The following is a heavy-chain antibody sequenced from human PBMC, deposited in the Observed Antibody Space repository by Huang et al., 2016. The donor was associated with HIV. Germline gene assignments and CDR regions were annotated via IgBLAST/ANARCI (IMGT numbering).Heavy chain of an antibody. CDR2: IYEKGIT. J-gene: IGHJ6*03. V-gene: IGHV4-39*01. D-gene: IGHD3-10*01. CDR1: GGSIRSSDYN. Sequence: QLLLQESGPGLVKPSEALALTCAVSGGSIRSSDYNWGWIRKPPGKGLGWIGSIYEKGITNYSPSLKSRVTIAVDTSKNLFFLNLTSMTAADTAVYYCARHREGPVAYYSGWGSHLNYMDVWGRGRTVVVSS. CDR3: ARHREGPVAYYSGWGSHLNYMDV.